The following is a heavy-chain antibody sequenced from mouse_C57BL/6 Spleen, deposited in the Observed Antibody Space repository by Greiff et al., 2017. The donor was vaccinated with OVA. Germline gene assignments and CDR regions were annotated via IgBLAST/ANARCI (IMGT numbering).Heavy chain of an antibody. Sequence: EVKLVESGGGLVKPGGSLKLSCAASGFTFSDYGMHWVRQAPEQGLEWVAYISSGSSNINYADTVKGRFTISRDNAKNTLYLQMTSLRSEDTAMYDCARNGCYYCAMDDWGQGTSVTVSS. CDR2: ISSGSSNI. J-gene: IGHJ4*01. CDR1: GFTFSDYG. CDR3: ARNGCYYCAMDD. D-gene: IGHD2-3*01. V-gene: IGHV5-17*01.